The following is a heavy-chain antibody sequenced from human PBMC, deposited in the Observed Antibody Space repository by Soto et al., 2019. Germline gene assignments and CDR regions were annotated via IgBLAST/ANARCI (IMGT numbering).Heavy chain of an antibody. V-gene: IGHV1-69*01. D-gene: IGHD1-1*01. CDR2: IIPIFGTA. CDR1: GGTFSSYA. CDR3: ARGGDNWANTYNYCCDGMDV. J-gene: IGHJ6*02. Sequence: QVQLVQSGAEVKKPGSSVKVSCKASGGTFSSYAISWVRQAPGQGLEWMGGIIPIFGTANYAQKFKGRVTITADESTSIAYMERSSLTYEDMTVYYGARGGDNWANTYNYCCDGMDVWGQGTPVTVSS.